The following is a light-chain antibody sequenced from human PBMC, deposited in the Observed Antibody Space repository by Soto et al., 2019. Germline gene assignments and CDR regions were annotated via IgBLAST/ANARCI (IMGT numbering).Light chain of an antibody. CDR1: SSDVGRYNY. Sequence: QSALTQPASVSGSPGQSITISCTGTSSDVGRYNYVSWYQQHPGKAPKLMIYEVTNRPSGVSNRFSGSKSGNTASLTISGLQAEDEADYYCCSYAGSYTWVFGGGTKLTVL. CDR2: EVT. CDR3: CSYAGSYTWV. J-gene: IGLJ3*02. V-gene: IGLV2-14*01.